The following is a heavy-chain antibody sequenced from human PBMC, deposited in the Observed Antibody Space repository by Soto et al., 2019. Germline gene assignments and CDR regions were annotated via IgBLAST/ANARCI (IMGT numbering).Heavy chain of an antibody. J-gene: IGHJ4*02. CDR3: ARGGPTGGIGY. D-gene: IGHD2-8*02. CDR2: IIPILGIA. CDR1: GGTFSSYT. V-gene: IGHV1-69*02. Sequence: QVQLVQSGAEVKKPGSSVKVSCKASGGTFSSYTISWVRQAPGQGLEWMGRIIPILGIANYAQKFQGRVTITADKSTSTAYRGVGGRRSEDRAVYSWARGGPTGGIGYGGREPLVTVSS.